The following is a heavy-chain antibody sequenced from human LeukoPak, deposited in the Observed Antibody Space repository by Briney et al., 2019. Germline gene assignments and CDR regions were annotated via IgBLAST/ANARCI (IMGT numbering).Heavy chain of an antibody. V-gene: IGHV5-51*01. CDR1: GYSFTSYW. Sequence: NHGESLKISCKGSGYSFTSYWIGWVRQMPGKGLEWMGIIYPGDSDTRYSPSFQGQVTISADKSISTAYLQWSSLKASDTAMYYCARLGNARFGELYYYYYMDVWGKGTTVTVSS. CDR2: IYPGDSDT. CDR3: ARLGNARFGELYYYYYMDV. D-gene: IGHD3-10*02. J-gene: IGHJ6*03.